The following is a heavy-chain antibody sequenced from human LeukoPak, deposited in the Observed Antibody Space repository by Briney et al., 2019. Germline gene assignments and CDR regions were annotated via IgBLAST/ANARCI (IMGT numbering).Heavy chain of an antibody. D-gene: IGHD5-24*01. CDR1: ALTSRRYW. V-gene: IGHV3-7*03. J-gene: IGHJ4*02. CDR3: ERDTGYNTFDY. CDR2: IKDEGGTK. Sequence: RTGRSLRLSCALFALTSRRYWTGSVRPAPGAGLGWVDNIKDEGGTKYYVDSGRGRFTISRDNDKNSVYLKMNSLRAEDTAVYYCERDTGYNTFDYWGQGTLVTVS.